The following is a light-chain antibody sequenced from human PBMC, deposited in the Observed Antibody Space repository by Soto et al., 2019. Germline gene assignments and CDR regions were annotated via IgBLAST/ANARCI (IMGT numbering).Light chain of an antibody. CDR2: AAS. V-gene: IGKV1-39*01. CDR1: QTVSIY. CDR3: QQSYSTPIT. Sequence: DIQMTQSPSSLSASVADRVTITCRASQTVSIYLNWYRQKPGKAPELLIFAASDLQSGVPSRFSGSGSVTDFTLTISSLQPEDFATYYCQQSYSTPITFGQGTKVDIK. J-gene: IGKJ1*01.